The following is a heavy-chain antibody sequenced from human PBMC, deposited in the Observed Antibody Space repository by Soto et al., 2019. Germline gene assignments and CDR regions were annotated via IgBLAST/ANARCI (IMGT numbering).Heavy chain of an antibody. Sequence: GGSLRLSCAASGFIFENFGMSWVRQAQGKGLEWISSISGSGFKKYYADSVKGRFTISRDNSKSTVYLELNNLSAEDTAVYHCAKNQGVELVPLATVDWFDPWGQGSVVTV. CDR3: AKNQGVELVPLATVDWFDP. V-gene: IGHV3-23*01. CDR2: ISGSGFKK. D-gene: IGHD1-26*01. J-gene: IGHJ5*02. CDR1: GFIFENFG.